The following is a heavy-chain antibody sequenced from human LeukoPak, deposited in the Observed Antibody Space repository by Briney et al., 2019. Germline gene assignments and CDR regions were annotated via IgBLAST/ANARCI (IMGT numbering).Heavy chain of an antibody. D-gene: IGHD6-13*01. Sequence: SETLSLTRTVSGGSISSSSYYWGWIRQPPGKGLEWIGSIYNSGSTYYNPSLKSRVTISVDKSKNQFSLKLSSVTAAETAVYYCAIAGIAAAIDYWGQGTLVTVSS. V-gene: IGHV4-39*07. CDR1: GGSISSSSYY. J-gene: IGHJ4*02. CDR3: AIAGIAAAIDY. CDR2: IYNSGST.